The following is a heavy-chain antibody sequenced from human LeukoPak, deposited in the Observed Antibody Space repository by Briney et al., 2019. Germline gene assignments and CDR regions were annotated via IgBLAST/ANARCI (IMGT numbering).Heavy chain of an antibody. V-gene: IGHV1-2*02. CDR2: MNPNSGGT. CDR3: ARDKLGLGELSLYDQ. CDR1: GYTLTGYY. Sequence: ASVNVSCKASGYTLTGYYMHWVRQAPGQGLEWMGWMNPNSGGTKYAQKFQGRVTMTRDTSISTAYMELSRLRSDDTAMYYCARDKLGLGELSLYDQWGQGTLVTVFS. D-gene: IGHD3-16*02. J-gene: IGHJ5*02.